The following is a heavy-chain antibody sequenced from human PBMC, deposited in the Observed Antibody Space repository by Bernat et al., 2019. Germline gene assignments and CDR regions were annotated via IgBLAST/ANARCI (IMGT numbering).Heavy chain of an antibody. CDR3: AREELTAMAPLGY. J-gene: IGHJ4*02. D-gene: IGHD5-18*01. CDR2: TRNKANSYTT. CDR1: GFTFSDHY. V-gene: IGHV3-72*01. Sequence: EVQLVESGGGLVQPGGSLRLSCAASGFTFSDHYMDWVRQAPGKGLEWVGRTRNKANSYTTEYAASVKGRFTISRDDSKNSLYLQMNSLKTEDTAVYYCAREELTAMAPLGYWGQGTLVTVSS.